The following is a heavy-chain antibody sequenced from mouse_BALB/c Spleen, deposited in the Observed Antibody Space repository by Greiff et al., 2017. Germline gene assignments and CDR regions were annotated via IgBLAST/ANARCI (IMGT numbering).Heavy chain of an antibody. CDR1: GFTFSSYT. CDR2: ISNGGGST. D-gene: IGHD1-1*01. CDR3: ARQAVITTVDYFDY. Sequence: EVQGVESGGGLVQPGGSLKLSCAASGFTFSSYTMSWVRQTPEKRLEWVAYISNGGGSTYYPDTVKGRFTISRDNAKNTLYLQMSSLKSEDTAMYYCARQAVITTVDYFDYWGQGTTLTVSS. J-gene: IGHJ2*01. V-gene: IGHV5-12-2*01.